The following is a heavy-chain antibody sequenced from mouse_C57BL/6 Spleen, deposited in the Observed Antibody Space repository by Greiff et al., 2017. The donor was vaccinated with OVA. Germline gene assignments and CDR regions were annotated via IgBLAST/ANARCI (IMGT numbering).Heavy chain of an antibody. Sequence: QVQLQQSGPELVKPGASVKISCKASGYAFSSSWMNWVKQRPGKGLEWIGRIYPGDGDTNYNGKFKGKATLTADKSSSTAYMQLSSLTSEDSAVYFCARSMITRDAMDYWGQGTSVTVSS. CDR1: GYAFSSSW. V-gene: IGHV1-82*01. CDR2: IYPGDGDT. J-gene: IGHJ4*01. CDR3: ARSMITRDAMDY. D-gene: IGHD2-4*01.